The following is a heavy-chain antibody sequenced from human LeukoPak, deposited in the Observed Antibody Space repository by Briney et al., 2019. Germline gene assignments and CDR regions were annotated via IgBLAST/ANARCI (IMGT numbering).Heavy chain of an antibody. Sequence: PSETLSLTCAVYGGSFSGYHWGWIRQPPGKGLEWIGEMNHSGGANHNPSLKSRVAISVDTSKNQFSLKLTSVTAADTAVYFCASGSQQLAQTRSDYFDSWGQGTLVTVSS. CDR2: MNHSGGA. V-gene: IGHV4-34*01. J-gene: IGHJ4*02. CDR1: GGSFSGYH. CDR3: ASGSQQLAQTRSDYFDS. D-gene: IGHD6-13*01.